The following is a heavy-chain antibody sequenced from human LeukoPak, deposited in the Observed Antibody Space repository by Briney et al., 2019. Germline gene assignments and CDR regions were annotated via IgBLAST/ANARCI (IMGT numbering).Heavy chain of an antibody. J-gene: IGHJ5*02. CDR1: GYTFTGYY. Sequence: ASVKVSCKASGYTFTGYYMHWVRQAPGQGLEWMGWINPNSGGTNYAQKFQGRVTMTRDTSISTAYMELSRLRSDDTAVYYCARAIAAAGIPWFDPWGQGTLVTVSS. CDR3: ARAIAAAGIPWFDP. D-gene: IGHD6-13*01. CDR2: INPNSGGT. V-gene: IGHV1-2*02.